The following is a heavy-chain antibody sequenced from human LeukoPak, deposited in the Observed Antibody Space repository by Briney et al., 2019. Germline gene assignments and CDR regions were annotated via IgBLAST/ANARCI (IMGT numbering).Heavy chain of an antibody. V-gene: IGHV1-2*02. D-gene: IGHD3-10*01. CDR3: ARDRGDGYNYYMEV. CDR2: INPNSGGT. Sequence: ASVKVSCKASGYAFAGYFVHWVRQAPGQGLEWMGLINPNSGGTNYAQKFQGRVTMTRDPSFSTAYMELRSLRSDDTAVYFCARDRGDGYNYYMEVWGKGTTVTVS. CDR1: GYAFAGYF. J-gene: IGHJ6*03.